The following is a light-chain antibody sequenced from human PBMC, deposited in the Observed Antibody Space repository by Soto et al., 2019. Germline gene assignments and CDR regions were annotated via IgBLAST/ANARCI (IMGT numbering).Light chain of an antibody. Sequence: EIVLTQSPDTLSLSPGQRATLSCRASQSVRSDYFAWYQQKPGQAPRVIIFGVSTRATGVPDRFSGSGSGTDFPLTISSLEPEDFALYYCQQYGNSPLTFGGGTKVEIK. CDR2: GVS. V-gene: IGKV3-20*01. J-gene: IGKJ4*01. CDR1: QSVRSDY. CDR3: QQYGNSPLT.